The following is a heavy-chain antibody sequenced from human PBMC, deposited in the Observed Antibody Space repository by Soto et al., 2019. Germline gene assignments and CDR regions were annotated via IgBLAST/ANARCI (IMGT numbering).Heavy chain of an antibody. V-gene: IGHV3-9*01. CDR3: AKDPGPTVTTPFDY. J-gene: IGHJ4*02. Sequence: SLRLSCAASGFTFEDYAMHWVRQAPGKGLEWVSGISWNSGSIGYADSVKGRFTISRDNAKNSLYLQMNSLRAEDTALYYCAKDPGPTVTTPFDYWGQGTLVTVSS. D-gene: IGHD4-4*01. CDR2: ISWNSGSI. CDR1: GFTFEDYA.